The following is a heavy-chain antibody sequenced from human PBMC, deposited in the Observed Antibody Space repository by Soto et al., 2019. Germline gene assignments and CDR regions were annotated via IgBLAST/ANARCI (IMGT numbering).Heavy chain of an antibody. J-gene: IGHJ5*02. CDR3: VRGGSNYAS. CDR2: IKPDESEK. D-gene: IGHD4-4*01. Sequence: EVQLVEAGGGLVQPGGSLRLSCTASGFTFSDSWMTWVRQSPGKGLEWVARIKPDESEKKYADSVKGRFSISMDNAKNSMYFQMDRLRGEDTAVYYCVRGGSNYASWGQGTLVTVSS. CDR1: GFTFSDSW. V-gene: IGHV3-7*01.